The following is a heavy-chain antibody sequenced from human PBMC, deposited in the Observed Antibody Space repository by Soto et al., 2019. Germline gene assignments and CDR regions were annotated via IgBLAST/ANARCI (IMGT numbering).Heavy chain of an antibody. CDR1: GFSLSTSGVG. Sequence: SGPTLVNPTQTLTLTCTFSGFSLSTSGVGVGWIRQPPGKALEWLALIYWNDDKRYSPSLKSRLTITKDTSKNQVVLAMTNMDPVDTATYYCAHNLYDSSGYYPYYFDYWGQGTLVTVSS. D-gene: IGHD3-22*01. CDR2: IYWNDDK. V-gene: IGHV2-5*01. CDR3: AHNLYDSSGYYPYYFDY. J-gene: IGHJ4*02.